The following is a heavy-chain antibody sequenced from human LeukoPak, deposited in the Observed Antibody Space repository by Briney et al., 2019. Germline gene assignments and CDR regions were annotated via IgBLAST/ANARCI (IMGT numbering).Heavy chain of an antibody. V-gene: IGHV4-39*01. Sequence: KPSETLSPTCTVSGGSISSSNYYWGWIRQPPGKGLEWIGSIYYSGNTYYNPSLKSRVTISVDTSKNHFSLNLNSVTAADTAMYYCARHAYYDFVTGLFDPWGQGTLVTVSS. CDR2: IYYSGNT. CDR3: ARHAYYDFVTGLFDP. CDR1: GGSISSSNYY. D-gene: IGHD3-3*01. J-gene: IGHJ5*02.